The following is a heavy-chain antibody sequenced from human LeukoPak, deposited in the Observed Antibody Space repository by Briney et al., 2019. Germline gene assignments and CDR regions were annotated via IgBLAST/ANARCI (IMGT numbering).Heavy chain of an antibody. CDR2: INPHSGGT. CDR3: AILLGPFWSDYEDAFDI. J-gene: IGHJ3*02. Sequence: ASENVSCKASGYTFTDYYMHWVRQAPGQGLEWMGWINPHSGGTDHAQKFQDRITMTRDTSISTAYMELSRLRSDDTAVYYCAILLGPFWSDYEDAFDIWGQGTMVTVS. D-gene: IGHD3-3*01. CDR1: GYTFTDYY. V-gene: IGHV1-2*02.